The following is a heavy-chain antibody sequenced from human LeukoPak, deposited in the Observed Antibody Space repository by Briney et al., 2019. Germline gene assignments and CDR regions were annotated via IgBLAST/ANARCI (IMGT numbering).Heavy chain of an antibody. Sequence: ASVKVSCKASGYTFTSYGISWVRQAPGQGLEWMGWISAYNGNTNYAQKLQGRVTMTTDTSTSTAYVELRSLRSDDTAVYYCARDGYGYGSLFDYWGQGTLVTVSS. CDR1: GYTFTSYG. CDR3: ARDGYGYGSLFDY. V-gene: IGHV1-18*01. J-gene: IGHJ4*02. CDR2: ISAYNGNT. D-gene: IGHD5-18*01.